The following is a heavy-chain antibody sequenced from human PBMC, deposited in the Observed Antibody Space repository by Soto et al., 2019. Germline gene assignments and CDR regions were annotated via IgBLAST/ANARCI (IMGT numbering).Heavy chain of an antibody. CDR1: GGFINNSAYY. CDR2: GYYGGRT. Sequence: QAHLQESGPGLVKPSETLSLTCTVSGGFINNSAYYWGWIRQPPGKGLDWIASGYYGGRTYYNPSLKSRVTFSLDTSKSRFSLELSSVTAADTAVYYCARHGAYSTSVYYYYGMDVWGQGTTVTVSS. J-gene: IGHJ6*02. D-gene: IGHD6-13*01. CDR3: ARHGAYSTSVYYYYGMDV. V-gene: IGHV4-39*01.